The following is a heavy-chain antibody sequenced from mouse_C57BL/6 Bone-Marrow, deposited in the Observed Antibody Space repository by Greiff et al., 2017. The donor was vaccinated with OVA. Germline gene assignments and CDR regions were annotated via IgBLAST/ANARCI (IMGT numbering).Heavy chain of an antibody. J-gene: IGHJ4*01. CDR3: TRGYYGYDAMDY. CDR2: IYPGNSDT. V-gene: IGHV1-5*01. D-gene: IGHD2-1*01. Sequence: EVKLVESGTVLSRPGASVKMSCKTSGYTFTSYWMHWVKQRPGQGLEWIGAIYPGNSDTSYNQKFKGKAKLTAVTSASTAYMELSSLTNEDSAVYYCTRGYYGYDAMDYWGQGTSVTVSS. CDR1: GYTFTSYW.